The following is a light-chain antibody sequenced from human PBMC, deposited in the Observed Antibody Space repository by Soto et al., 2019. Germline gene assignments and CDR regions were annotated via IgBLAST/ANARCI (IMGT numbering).Light chain of an antibody. CDR3: QHYSTRSGVT. CDR1: QDISGW. Sequence: IQMTQSPSTLSASVGDRVIITCRASQDISGWLAWYQQKPGKAPKLLVFDASSLEDGVPSRFSGSGSGTEVTLTVSNLQSDDFATYYCQHYSTRSGVTFGGGTKVEI. J-gene: IGKJ4*01. V-gene: IGKV1-5*01. CDR2: DAS.